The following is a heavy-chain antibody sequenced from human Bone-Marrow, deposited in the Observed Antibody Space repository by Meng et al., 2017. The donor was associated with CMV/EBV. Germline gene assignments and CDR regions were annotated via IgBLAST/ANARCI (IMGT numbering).Heavy chain of an antibody. D-gene: IGHD4-11*01. CDR2: INWNGGST. V-gene: IGHV3-20*01. J-gene: IGHJ5*02. CDR1: GFTFDDYG. Sequence: GESLKISCAASGFTFDDYGMSWVRQAPGKGLEWVSGINWNGGSTGYADSVKGRFTISRDNAKNSLYLQMNSLRAEDTALYHCARDRGYSNRGANWFDPWGQGPLVTFSS. CDR3: ARDRGYSNRGANWFDP.